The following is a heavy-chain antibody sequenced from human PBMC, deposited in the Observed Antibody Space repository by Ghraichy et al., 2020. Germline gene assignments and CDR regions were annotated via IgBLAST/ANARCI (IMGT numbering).Heavy chain of an antibody. D-gene: IGHD5-24*01. CDR2: IHNSGGT. CDR3: ARDGDGNPYAGFDY. J-gene: IGHJ4*02. Sequence: ESLNISCTVSGAPISHFYWSWIRQPPGKGLEWIGYIHNSGGTNYDPSLKSRLTISIDTSKNQFSLKLSSATAADTAVYYCARDGDGNPYAGFDYWGQGALVTVSS. V-gene: IGHV4-59*01. CDR1: GAPISHFY.